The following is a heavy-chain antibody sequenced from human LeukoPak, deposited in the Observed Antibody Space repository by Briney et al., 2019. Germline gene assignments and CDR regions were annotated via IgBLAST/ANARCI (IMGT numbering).Heavy chain of an antibody. CDR1: GGPISSYY. D-gene: IGHD6-19*01. CDR3: ARSQWLAGGHWFDP. V-gene: IGHV4-59*01. CDR2: IYYSGST. J-gene: IGHJ5*02. Sequence: SETLSLTCTISGGPISSYYWSWIRQPPGKGLEWIGYIYYSGSTNYNPSLKSRVTISVDTSKNQFSLKLSSVTAADTAVYYCARSQWLAGGHWFDPWGQGTLVTVSS.